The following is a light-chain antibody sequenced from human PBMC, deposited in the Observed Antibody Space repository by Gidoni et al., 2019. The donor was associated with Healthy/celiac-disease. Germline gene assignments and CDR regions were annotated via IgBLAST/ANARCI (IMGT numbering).Light chain of an antibody. CDR1: ALPKKY. Sequence: SYELTQPPSLSVSPGQTARITCPGDALPKKYAYWYQQKSGQAPVLVIYEDSKRPSGIPERFSGSSSGTMATLTISGAQVEDEADYYCYSTDSSVNHRQVFGGGTKLTVL. CDR2: EDS. V-gene: IGLV3-10*01. J-gene: IGLJ2*01. CDR3: YSTDSSVNHRQV.